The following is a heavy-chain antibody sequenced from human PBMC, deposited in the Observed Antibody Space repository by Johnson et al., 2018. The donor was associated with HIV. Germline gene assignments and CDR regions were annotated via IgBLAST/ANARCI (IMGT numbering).Heavy chain of an antibody. V-gene: IGHV3-66*02. D-gene: IGHD2-15*01. CDR1: GFTVSSNN. Sequence: MLLVESGGGLVQPGGSLRLSCAASGFTVSSNNMSWVRQAPGKGLEWVSVINSGGSTYYADSVKGRFTFSRDNSKNTLYLQMNSMRAEDTAVYYCARDRAVAATSGAGAFDIWGQGTLVTVSS. J-gene: IGHJ3*02. CDR3: ARDRAVAATSGAGAFDI. CDR2: INSGGST.